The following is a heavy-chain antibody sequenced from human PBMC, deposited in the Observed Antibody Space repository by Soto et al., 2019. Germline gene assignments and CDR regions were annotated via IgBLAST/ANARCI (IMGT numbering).Heavy chain of an antibody. Sequence: GGSLRLSCAASGFTFSSYGMHWVRQAPGKGLEWVAVIWYDGSNKYYADSVKGRFTISRDNSKNTLYLQMNSLRAEDTAVYYCAREAITFGGGEIDYWGQGTLVTVSS. CDR3: AREAITFGGGEIDY. D-gene: IGHD3-16*01. J-gene: IGHJ4*02. CDR2: IWYDGSNK. V-gene: IGHV3-33*01. CDR1: GFTFSSYG.